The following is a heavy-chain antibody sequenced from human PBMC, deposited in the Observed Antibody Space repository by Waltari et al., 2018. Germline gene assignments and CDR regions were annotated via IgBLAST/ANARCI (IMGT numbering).Heavy chain of an antibody. J-gene: IGHJ4*02. V-gene: IGHV1-69*12. CDR3: ASGRDASGYDYYFDY. Sequence: QVQLVQSGAEVKKPGSSVKVSCKASGGTFSRYAISWLRQAPGQGLEWMGGIIPIFGTANYAQKFQGRVTITADESTSTAYMELSSLRSEDTAVYYCASGRDASGYDYYFDYWGQGTLVTVSS. CDR1: GGTFSRYA. CDR2: IIPIFGTA. D-gene: IGHD5-12*01.